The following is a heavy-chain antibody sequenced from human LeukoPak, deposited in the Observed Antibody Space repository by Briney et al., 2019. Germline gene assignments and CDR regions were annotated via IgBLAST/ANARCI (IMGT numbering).Heavy chain of an antibody. CDR3: ARVEDTAMIGALDI. V-gene: IGHV3-43*02. Sequence: PGRSLRLSCAASGFTFDDYAMHWVRQAPGKGLEWVSLISRDGGSTFYADSLKGRFTISRDNSKNSLYLQMNNLRTEDTALYYCARVEDTAMIGALDIWGQGTMVTVSS. J-gene: IGHJ3*02. CDR1: GFTFDDYA. CDR2: ISRDGGST. D-gene: IGHD5-18*01.